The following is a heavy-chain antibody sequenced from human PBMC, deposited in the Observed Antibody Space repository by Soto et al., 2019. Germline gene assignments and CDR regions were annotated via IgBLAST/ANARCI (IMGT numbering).Heavy chain of an antibody. CDR1: GYSLSDLS. J-gene: IGHJ4*02. V-gene: IGHV1-24*01. CDR2: LGAEDGET. Sequence: ASVKVSCKVSGYSLSDLSIHRVRQAPGKGLEWMGGLGAEDGETIYAQKLQGRGTMTEDTSTDTAYMELSSLTSEDTAMYYCATLPRTIERTPAAIWSFDSWGQGTLVTVSS. D-gene: IGHD2-2*01. CDR3: ATLPRTIERTPAAIWSFDS.